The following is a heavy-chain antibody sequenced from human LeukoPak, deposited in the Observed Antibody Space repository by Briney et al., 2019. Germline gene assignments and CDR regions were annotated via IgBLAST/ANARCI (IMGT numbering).Heavy chain of an antibody. V-gene: IGHV3-48*01. CDR2: ISSSSSTI. CDR3: ARDFHRGLYDSSGYYLY. Sequence: QSGGSLRLSCAASGFTFSSYSMNWVRQAPGKGLEWVSYISSSSSTIYYADSVKGRFTISRDNAKNSLYLQMNSLRAEDTAVYYCARDFHRGLYDSSGYYLYWGQGTLVTVSS. J-gene: IGHJ4*02. CDR1: GFTFSSYS. D-gene: IGHD3-22*01.